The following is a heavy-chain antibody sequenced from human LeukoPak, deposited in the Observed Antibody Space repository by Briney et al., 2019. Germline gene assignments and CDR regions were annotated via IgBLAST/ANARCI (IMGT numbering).Heavy chain of an antibody. J-gene: IGHJ4*02. CDR2: ISSGGSTR. CDR3: ARDPSGAGGFIWDY. D-gene: IGHD3-16*02. CDR1: GFSFSDYY. Sequence: GGSLRLSCAASGFSFSDYYMSWIRQAPGKGLEWVSQISSGGSTRYHADSVQGRFTIYRDNAKNSLYLEMNSLRAEDAAVYYCARDPSGAGGFIWDYWGQGTLVTVSS. V-gene: IGHV3-11*01.